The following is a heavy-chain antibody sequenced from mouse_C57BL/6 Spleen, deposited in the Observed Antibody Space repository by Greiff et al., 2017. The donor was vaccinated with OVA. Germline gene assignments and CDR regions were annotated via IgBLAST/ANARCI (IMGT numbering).Heavy chain of an antibody. Sequence: QVQLQQSGAELVKPGASVKLSCKASGYTFTEYTIHWVKQRPGQGLEWIGWFYPGSGSIKYDEKFKDKATLTADKPYSTFYIELSRLTSEDSAVYFCARHENSYYSNEAWCAYWGQGTLVTVSA. J-gene: IGHJ3*01. CDR1: GYTFTEYT. CDR3: ARHENSYYSNEAWCAY. D-gene: IGHD2-5*01. CDR2: FYPGSGSI. V-gene: IGHV1-62-2*01.